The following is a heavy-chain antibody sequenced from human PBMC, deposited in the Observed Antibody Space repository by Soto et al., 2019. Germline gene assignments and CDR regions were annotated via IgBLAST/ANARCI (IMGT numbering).Heavy chain of an antibody. J-gene: IGHJ6*02. Sequence: ASVKVSCKVSGGTFRAFSISGVRQAPGHGLEWMGEVIPKFGTANHARKFQGRVTMTVDESTSTAYMELSSLRSEDTAVYYCARVRTSFRRRGGHYYEAGTDVWGQGTRVTVSS. D-gene: IGHD3-3*01. CDR1: GGTFRAFS. CDR3: ARVRTSFRRRGGHYYEAGTDV. CDR2: VIPKFGTA. V-gene: IGHV1-69*13.